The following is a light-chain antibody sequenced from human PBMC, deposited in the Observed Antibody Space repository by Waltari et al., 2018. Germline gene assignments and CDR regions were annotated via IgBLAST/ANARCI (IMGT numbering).Light chain of an antibody. J-gene: IGLJ3*02. Sequence: QSVLTQPPSASGTPGQRVTVSCSGSSSNIGSTYVYWYQQLPGTAPRLLIYRNNQRPAGVPDLCSGSKSGTSASLAISGLRSEDEADYYCATWDDSLSAWVFGGGTKLTVL. CDR2: RNN. CDR1: SSNIGSTY. CDR3: ATWDDSLSAWV. V-gene: IGLV1-47*01.